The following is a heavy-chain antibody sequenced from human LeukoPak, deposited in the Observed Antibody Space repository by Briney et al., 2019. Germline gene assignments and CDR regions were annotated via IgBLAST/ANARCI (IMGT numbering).Heavy chain of an antibody. J-gene: IGHJ4*02. Sequence: PGGSLRLSCAASGFTFSSYSMNWVRQAPGKGLEWVSAISGSGGSTYYADSVKGRFTISRDNSKNTLYLQMNSLRAEDTAVYYCAKLLDRAAAGYRRPFDYWGQGTLVTVSS. CDR2: ISGSGGST. CDR3: AKLLDRAAAGYRRPFDY. V-gene: IGHV3-23*01. D-gene: IGHD6-13*01. CDR1: GFTFSSYS.